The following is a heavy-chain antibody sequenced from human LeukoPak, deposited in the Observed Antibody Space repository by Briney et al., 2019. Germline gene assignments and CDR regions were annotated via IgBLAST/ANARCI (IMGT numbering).Heavy chain of an antibody. CDR2: IFHSGST. Sequence: PSETLSLTCDVSGGSRINAGWWSWVRQPPGKGLEWIGEIFHSGSTKYNPSLESRVTISVDKFNHQFTLEMNSVTAADTAVYYCARGRYSSGCLDYWGQGTLVTVSS. CDR1: GGSRINAGW. CDR3: ARGRYSSGCLDY. V-gene: IGHV4-4*02. J-gene: IGHJ4*02. D-gene: IGHD6-19*01.